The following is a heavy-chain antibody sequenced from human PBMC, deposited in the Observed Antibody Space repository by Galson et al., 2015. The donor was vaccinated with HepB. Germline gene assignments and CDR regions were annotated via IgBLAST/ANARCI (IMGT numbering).Heavy chain of an antibody. CDR3: ARDRRAYCGGDCGYFDY. J-gene: IGHJ4*02. CDR1: GFTFSSYG. D-gene: IGHD2-21*02. CDR2: IWYDGSNK. V-gene: IGHV3-33*08. Sequence: SLRLSCAASGFTFSSYGMHWVRQAPGKGLEWVAVIWYDGSNKYYADSVKGRFTISRDNSKNTLYLQMNSLRAEDTAVYYCARDRRAYCGGDCGYFDYWGQGTLVTVSS.